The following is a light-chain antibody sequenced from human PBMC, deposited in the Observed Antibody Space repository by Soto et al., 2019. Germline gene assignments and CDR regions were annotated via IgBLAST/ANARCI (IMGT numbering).Light chain of an antibody. CDR1: QSVKSY. J-gene: IGKJ2*01. V-gene: IGKV1-5*01. CDR3: QQRNSYPRT. Sequence: DIQMTQSPSTLSASVGDRVTITCRASQSVKSYLAWYQQKPGKAPNLLIYDASNLQSGVPSRFSGSGSETEFTLTITSLQPEDSATYYCQQRNSYPRTFGQGTKVDI. CDR2: DAS.